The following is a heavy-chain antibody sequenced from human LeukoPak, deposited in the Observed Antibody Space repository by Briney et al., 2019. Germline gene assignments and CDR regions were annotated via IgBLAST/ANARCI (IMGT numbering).Heavy chain of an antibody. CDR3: ARGAQWLVDY. CDR1: GGSFSGYY. D-gene: IGHD6-19*01. CDR2: INHSGST. Sequence: SETLSLTCAVYGGSFSGYYWSWIRQPPGKGLEWIGEINHSGSTNYNPSLKSRVTISVDTSKNQFSLKLSSVTAADTAVYYCARGAQWLVDYWGQGTLVTASS. V-gene: IGHV4-34*01. J-gene: IGHJ4*02.